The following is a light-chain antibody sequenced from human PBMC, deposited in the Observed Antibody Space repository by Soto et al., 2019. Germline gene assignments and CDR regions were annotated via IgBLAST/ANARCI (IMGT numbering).Light chain of an antibody. CDR3: QSFDSSLSGWV. V-gene: IGLV1-40*01. Sequence: QSVLTQPPSVSGAPGQRVTISCTGSSSNIGAPYDVHWYQQLPGSPPKLLIYGNNNRPSGVPDRFSGSKSGTSASLAITGLQAEDEADYYCQSFDSSLSGWVFGGGTQLTVL. CDR1: SSNIGAPYD. CDR2: GNN. J-gene: IGLJ3*02.